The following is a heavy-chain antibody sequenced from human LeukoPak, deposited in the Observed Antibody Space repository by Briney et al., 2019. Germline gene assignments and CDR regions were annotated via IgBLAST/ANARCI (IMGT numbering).Heavy chain of an antibody. CDR2: ISGSGGST. V-gene: IGHV3-23*01. D-gene: IGHD5-18*01. CDR3: ARARSSYGYGDAFDI. Sequence: GGTLRLSCAASGSTFSSYGMSWVRQAPGKGLEWVSAISGSGGSTYYADSVKGRFTISRDNSKNTLYLQMNSLRAEDTAVYYCARARSSYGYGDAFDIWGQGTMVTVSS. J-gene: IGHJ3*02. CDR1: GSTFSSYG.